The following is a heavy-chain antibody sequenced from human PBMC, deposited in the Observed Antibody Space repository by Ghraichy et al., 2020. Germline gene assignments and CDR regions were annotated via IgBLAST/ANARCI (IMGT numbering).Heavy chain of an antibody. J-gene: IGHJ3*02. V-gene: IGHV4-34*01. D-gene: IGHD6-13*01. CDR2: INHSGST. CDR1: GGSFSGYY. Sequence: SETLSLTCAVYGGSFSGYYWSWIRQPPGKGLEWIGEINHSGSTNYNPSLKSRVTISVDTSKNQFSLKLSSVTAADTAVYYCARSSIAAAGRVDAFDIWGQGTMVTVSS. CDR3: ARSSIAAAGRVDAFDI.